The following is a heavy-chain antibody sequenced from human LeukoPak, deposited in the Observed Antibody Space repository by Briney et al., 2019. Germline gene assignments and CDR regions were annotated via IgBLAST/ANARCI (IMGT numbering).Heavy chain of an antibody. CDR2: IYTSGST. V-gene: IGHV4-4*09. Sequence: NTSETLSLTCTVSGGSISSYYWSWIRQPPGKGLEWIGYIYTSGSTNYNPSLKSRVTISVDTSKNQFSLKLSSVTAADTAVYYCARNYCSSTSRYSPDAFDIWGQGTMVTVSS. J-gene: IGHJ3*02. CDR3: ARNYCSSTSRYSPDAFDI. D-gene: IGHD2-2*01. CDR1: GGSISSYY.